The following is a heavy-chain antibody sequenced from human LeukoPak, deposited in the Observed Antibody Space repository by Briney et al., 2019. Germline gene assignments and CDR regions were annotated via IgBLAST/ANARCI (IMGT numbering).Heavy chain of an antibody. CDR1: GFTFSSYG. CDR2: ISYDGSNK. V-gene: IGHV3-30*03. CDR3: VRGGDFDY. Sequence: GGSLRLSCAASGFTFSSYGMHWVRQAPGKGLEWVAVISYDGSNKYYADSVKGRFTISRDNPKNTLYLQMNSLRAEDTAVYYCVRGGDFDYWGQATLVTVSS. J-gene: IGHJ4*02. D-gene: IGHD2-15*01.